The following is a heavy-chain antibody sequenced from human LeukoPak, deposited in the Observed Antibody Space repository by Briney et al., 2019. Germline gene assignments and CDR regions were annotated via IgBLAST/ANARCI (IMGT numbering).Heavy chain of an antibody. D-gene: IGHD6-13*01. J-gene: IGHJ4*02. V-gene: IGHV4-39*07. Sequence: PSETLSLTCTVSGGSISSSSYYWGWIRQPPGKGLERIGSIYYSGSTYYNPSLKSRVTISVDTSKNQFSLKLSSVTAADTAVYYCARVVIAASPYYFDYWGQGTLVTVSS. CDR2: IYYSGST. CDR1: GGSISSSSYY. CDR3: ARVVIAASPYYFDY.